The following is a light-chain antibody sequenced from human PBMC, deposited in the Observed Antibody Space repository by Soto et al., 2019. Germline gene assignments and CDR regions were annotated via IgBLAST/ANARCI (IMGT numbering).Light chain of an antibody. CDR1: SSDVGGYNY. Sequence: QSALTQPPSASGSPGQSVTISCTGTSSDVGGYNYVSWYQQHPGKAPKLMIYEVSKRPSGVPDRFSGSKSGNTASLTVSGLQVEDEADYYCGTWDSSLRAVVFGGGTKLTVL. CDR2: EVS. J-gene: IGLJ2*01. CDR3: GTWDSSLRAVV. V-gene: IGLV2-8*01.